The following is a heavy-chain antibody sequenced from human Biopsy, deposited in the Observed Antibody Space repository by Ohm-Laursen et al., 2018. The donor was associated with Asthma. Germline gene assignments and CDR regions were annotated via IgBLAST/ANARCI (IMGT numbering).Heavy chain of an antibody. CDR2: ISFDGTNK. CDR1: GFSFSSYG. CDR3: ARVDGVVEPATRMGGMDV. Sequence: SLRLSCTAPGFSFSSYGMHWVRQTPGKGLEWVAVISFDGTNKYYADSVKGRFTISRDNSENTLDLQMNSLSAEDSAVYYCARVDGVVEPATRMGGMDVWGQGTTVTVSS. D-gene: IGHD2-15*01. J-gene: IGHJ6*02. V-gene: IGHV3-30*03.